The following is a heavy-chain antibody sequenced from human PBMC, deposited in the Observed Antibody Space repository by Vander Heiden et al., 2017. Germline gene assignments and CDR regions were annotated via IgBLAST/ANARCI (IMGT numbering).Heavy chain of an antibody. CDR3: ARRRPYYYDSSGYSMYYFDY. CDR2: ISAYNGNT. D-gene: IGHD3-22*01. V-gene: IGHV1-18*01. Sequence: QVQLVQSGAEVKKPGASVKVSCKASGYTFTSYGISWVLQAPGQGLEWMGWISAYNGNTNYAQKLQGRVTMTTDTATSTAYMELRSLRSDDTAVYYCARRRPYYYDSSGYSMYYFDYWGQGTLVTVSS. J-gene: IGHJ4*02. CDR1: GYTFTSYG.